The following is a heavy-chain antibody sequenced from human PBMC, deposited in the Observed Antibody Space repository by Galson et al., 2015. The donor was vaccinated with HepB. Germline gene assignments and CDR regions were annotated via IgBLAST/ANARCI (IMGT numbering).Heavy chain of an antibody. Sequence: SLRLSCAASGFTFSGSAMHWVRQASGKGLEWVGRIRSKANSYATAYAASVKGRFTISRDDSKNTAYLQMNSLKTEDTAVYYCTRDDSSGWSRDFDYWGQGTLVTVSS. CDR3: TRDDSSGWSRDFDY. CDR2: IRSKANSYAT. J-gene: IGHJ4*02. V-gene: IGHV3-73*01. D-gene: IGHD6-19*01. CDR1: GFTFSGSA.